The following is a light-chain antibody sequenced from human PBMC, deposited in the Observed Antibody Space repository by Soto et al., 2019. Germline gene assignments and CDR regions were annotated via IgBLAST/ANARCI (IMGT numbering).Light chain of an antibody. Sequence: EVVLTQSPGTLSLSPGERATLSCRASQSVSNNYLAWYQQKPGQAPRLLIYGASTRATGIPARFSGSGSGTAFTLTISSLQSEDFAVYYCQQYNSWPLTFGGGTKVDIK. CDR1: QSVSNN. CDR2: GAS. V-gene: IGKV3-15*01. J-gene: IGKJ4*01. CDR3: QQYNSWPLT.